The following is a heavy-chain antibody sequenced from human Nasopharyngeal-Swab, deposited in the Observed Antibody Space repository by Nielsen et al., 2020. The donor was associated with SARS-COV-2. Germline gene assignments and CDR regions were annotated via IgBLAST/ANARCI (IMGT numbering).Heavy chain of an antibody. CDR1: GYTFTSYY. CDR3: ARDRITIFGVVIISGGMDV. V-gene: IGHV1-46*01. D-gene: IGHD3-3*01. CDR2: INPSGGST. Sequence: ASLKVTCKASGYTFTSYYMHWVRQAPGQGLEWMGIINPSGGSTSYAQKFQGRVTMTRDTSTSTVYMELSSLRSEDTAVYYCARDRITIFGVVIISGGMDVWGKGTTVTVSS. J-gene: IGHJ6*03.